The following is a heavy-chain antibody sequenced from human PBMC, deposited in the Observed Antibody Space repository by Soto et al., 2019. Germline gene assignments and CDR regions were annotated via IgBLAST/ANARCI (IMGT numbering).Heavy chain of an antibody. CDR1: GYTFTSYA. CDR2: INAGNGNT. Sequence: ASVKVSCKASGYTFTSYAMRWVRQAPGQRLEWMGWINAGNGNTKYSQKFQGRVTITRDTSASTAYMELSSLRSEDTAVYYCARVPLWFGELLSKNWFDPWGQGTLVTVSS. V-gene: IGHV1-3*01. J-gene: IGHJ5*02. D-gene: IGHD3-10*01. CDR3: ARVPLWFGELLSKNWFDP.